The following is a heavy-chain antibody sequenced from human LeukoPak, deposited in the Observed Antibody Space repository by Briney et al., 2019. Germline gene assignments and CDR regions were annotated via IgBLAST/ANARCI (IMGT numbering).Heavy chain of an antibody. J-gene: IGHJ1*01. D-gene: IGHD6-19*01. V-gene: IGHV1-2*02. CDR1: GYTFTGYY. Sequence: GASVKVSCKASGYTFTGYYIDWVRQAPGQGLEWMGWINPDSGGTNYPQKFLGRVTMTRDTSINTAYMGLSRLRSDDTALYYCAVTSGWRRYFHHWGQGTLVTVSS. CDR2: INPDSGGT. CDR3: AVTSGWRRYFHH.